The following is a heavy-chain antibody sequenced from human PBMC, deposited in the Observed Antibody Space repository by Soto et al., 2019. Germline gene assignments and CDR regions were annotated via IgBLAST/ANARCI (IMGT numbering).Heavy chain of an antibody. J-gene: IGHJ6*02. V-gene: IGHV4-34*01. CDR2: INHSGST. CDR3: ARGAYDILTGYYDYYYYGMDV. D-gene: IGHD3-9*01. Sequence: SETLSLTCAVYGGSFSGYYWSWIRQPPGKGLEWIGEINHSGSTNYNPSLKSRVTISVDTSKNQFSLKLSSVTAADTAVYYCARGAYDILTGYYDYYYYGMDVWGQGTTVT. CDR1: GGSFSGYY.